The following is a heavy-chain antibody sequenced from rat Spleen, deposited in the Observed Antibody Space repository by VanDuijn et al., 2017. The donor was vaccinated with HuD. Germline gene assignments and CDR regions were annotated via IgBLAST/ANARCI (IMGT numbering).Heavy chain of an antibody. V-gene: IGHV5-31*01. CDR2: ITNTGGST. Sequence: EVQLVESGGGLVQPGRSLKLSCVASGFTFNNYWMTWIRQAPGKGLEWVASITNTGGSTYYPDTVKGRFTISRDTAKRTQYLQMNSLRTEDTATYYCTRVWRYNFYYFDYWGQGVMVTVSS. CDR3: TRVWRYNFYYFDY. D-gene: IGHD1-5*01. J-gene: IGHJ2*01. CDR1: GFTFNNYW.